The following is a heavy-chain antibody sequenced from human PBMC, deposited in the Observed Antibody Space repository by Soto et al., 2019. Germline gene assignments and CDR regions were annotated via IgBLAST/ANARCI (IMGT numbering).Heavy chain of an antibody. CDR1: GFTFSSYS. Sequence: EVQLVESGGGLVKPGGSLRLSCAASGFTFSSYSMNWVRQAPGKGLEWVSSISSSSFSINYADSVKGRFSISRDNAQNPLHPEMNNLRAEDTAVYYCSRNEASNIYGMGVWGQGTTVTVSS. D-gene: IGHD6-6*01. J-gene: IGHJ6*01. CDR3: SRNEASNIYGMGV. V-gene: IGHV3-21*01. CDR2: ISSSSFSI.